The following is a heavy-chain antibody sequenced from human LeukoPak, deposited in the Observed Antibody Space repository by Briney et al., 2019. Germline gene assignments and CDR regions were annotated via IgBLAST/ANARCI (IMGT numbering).Heavy chain of an antibody. D-gene: IGHD1-26*01. V-gene: IGHV1-46*01. CDR2: INPSGGST. J-gene: IGHJ3*02. Sequence: ASVKVSCKASGYTFTGYYMHWVRQAPGQGLEWMGIINPSGGSTSYAQKFQGRVTMTRDTSTSTVYMELSSLRSEDTAVYYCARERWGHAFDIWGQGTMVTVSS. CDR1: GYTFTGYY. CDR3: ARERWGHAFDI.